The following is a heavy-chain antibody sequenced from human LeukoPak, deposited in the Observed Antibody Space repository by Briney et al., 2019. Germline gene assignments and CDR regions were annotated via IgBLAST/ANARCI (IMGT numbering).Heavy chain of an antibody. D-gene: IGHD6-19*01. V-gene: IGHV1-8*01. J-gene: IGHJ5*02. CDR3: ARRIGIAVAPVP. CDR1: GYTFTSYD. Sequence: ASVKVSCKASGYTFTSYDINWVRQATGQGLEWMGWMNPNSGNTGYAQKFQGRVTMTRNTSISTAYMELSSLRSEDTAVYYCARRIGIAVAPVPWGLGTLVTVSS. CDR2: MNPNSGNT.